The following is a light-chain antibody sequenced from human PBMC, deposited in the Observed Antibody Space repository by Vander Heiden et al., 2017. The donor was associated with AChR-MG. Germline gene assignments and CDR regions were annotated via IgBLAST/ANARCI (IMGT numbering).Light chain of an antibody. CDR2: ANN. V-gene: IGLV1-40*01. Sequence: SVLTQPPSVSGAPGPAVTISCTGSSSNIGAGYDVHWYQQIPGTAPKLLIFANNNRPSGVPDRFSGFKSSTSASLAITGLQAEDEAVDYCQSYDSGLSGSGVFGGGTTLTVL. CDR1: SSNIGAGYD. J-gene: IGLJ3*02. CDR3: QSYDSGLSGSGV.